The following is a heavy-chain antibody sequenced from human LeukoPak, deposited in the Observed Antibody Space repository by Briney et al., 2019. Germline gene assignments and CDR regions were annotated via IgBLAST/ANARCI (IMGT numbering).Heavy chain of an antibody. CDR3: ARENSGSYREFDY. J-gene: IGHJ4*02. V-gene: IGHV4-4*07. Sequence: SETLSLTCTVSGGSISSYYWSWIRQPAGKRLKWIGRIYTSGSTNYNASLKSRVSMSVDTSKNQFSLKLSSVTAADTAVFYCARENSGSYREFDYWGQGTLVTVSS. CDR1: GGSISSYY. CDR2: IYTSGST. D-gene: IGHD1-26*01.